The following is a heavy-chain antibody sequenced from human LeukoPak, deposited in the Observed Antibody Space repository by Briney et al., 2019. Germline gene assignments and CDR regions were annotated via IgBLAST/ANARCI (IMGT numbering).Heavy chain of an antibody. Sequence: SETLSLTCTVSGYSISSGYYWGWVRQPPGKRLEWIGSIYHSGRTYYSPSLKSPVTISVDTSTNLFSLKLSSVTAADTAVYYCARIGVVASRGYYGMDVWGQGTTVTVSS. CDR1: GYSISSGYY. CDR3: ARIGVVASRGYYGMDV. V-gene: IGHV4-38-2*02. D-gene: IGHD5-12*01. J-gene: IGHJ6*02. CDR2: IYHSGRT.